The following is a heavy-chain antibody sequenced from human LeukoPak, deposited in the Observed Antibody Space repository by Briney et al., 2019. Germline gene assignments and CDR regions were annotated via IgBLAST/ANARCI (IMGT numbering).Heavy chain of an antibody. CDR1: GYTFTSYG. D-gene: IGHD1-1*01. CDR2: ISAYNGNT. CDR3: ARGRRQLERQMYWFDP. Sequence: ASVRVSCKASGYTFTSYGISWVRQAPGQGLEWMGWISAYNGNTNYAQKLQGRVTMTTDTSTSTAYMELRSLRSDDTAVYYCARGRRQLERQMYWFDPWGQGTLVTVCS. V-gene: IGHV1-18*01. J-gene: IGHJ5*02.